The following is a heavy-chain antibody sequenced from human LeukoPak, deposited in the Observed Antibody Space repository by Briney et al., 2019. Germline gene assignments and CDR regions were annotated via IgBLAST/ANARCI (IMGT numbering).Heavy chain of an antibody. CDR3: TRVLDFWSGYLDY. Sequence: PGGSLRLSCAASGFSFGGSAVHWVRQASGKGLEWVSRIRSKTNNYATEYAVSVEGRFTISRDDSKNTVYLQMNSLKTEDTAVYYCTRVLDFWSGYLDYWGQGTLVTVSS. J-gene: IGHJ4*02. V-gene: IGHV3-73*01. D-gene: IGHD3-3*01. CDR2: IRSKTNNYAT. CDR1: GFSFGGSA.